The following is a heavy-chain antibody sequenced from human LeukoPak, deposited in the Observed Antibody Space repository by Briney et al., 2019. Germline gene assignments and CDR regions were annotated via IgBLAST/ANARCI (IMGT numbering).Heavy chain of an antibody. CDR2: IYTSGST. Sequence: PSETLCLTCTVSGGSISSGDYYWSWIRQPAGKGLEWIGRIYTSGSTNYNPSLKSRVTISVDTSKNQFSLKLSSVTAADTAVYYCARGFWSGYYTPNWFDPWGQGTLVTVSS. CDR3: ARGFWSGYYTPNWFDP. CDR1: GGSISSGDYY. V-gene: IGHV4-61*02. J-gene: IGHJ5*02. D-gene: IGHD3-3*01.